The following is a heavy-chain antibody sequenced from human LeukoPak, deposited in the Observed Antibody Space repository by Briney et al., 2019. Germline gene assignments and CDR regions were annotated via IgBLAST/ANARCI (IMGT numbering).Heavy chain of an antibody. CDR2: ISSSGSTI. CDR1: GFTFSDYY. Sequence: PGGSLRLSCAASGFTFSDYYISWIRQAPGKGLEWVSYISSSGSTIYYADSVKGRFTISRDNAKNSLFLQMNSLRAEDTAVYYCAKDIIRKYSSGHWFDPWGQGTLVTVSS. CDR3: AKDIIRKYSSGHWFDP. D-gene: IGHD6-19*01. V-gene: IGHV3-11*04. J-gene: IGHJ5*02.